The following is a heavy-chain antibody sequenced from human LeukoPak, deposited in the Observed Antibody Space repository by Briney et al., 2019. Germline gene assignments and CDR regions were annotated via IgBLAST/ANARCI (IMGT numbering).Heavy chain of an antibody. CDR1: GFTFTNYW. D-gene: IGHD6-13*01. Sequence: GGSLRLSCAASGFTFTNYWMSWVRQAPGKGLEWVANMNQDGSKKYYMDSVKGRFTISKDNAKNSLYLQMNSLRAEDTAVYYCARDAGTWGYGYNFDYWGQGTLVSVSS. J-gene: IGHJ4*02. V-gene: IGHV3-7*01. CDR2: MNQDGSKK. CDR3: ARDAGTWGYGYNFDY.